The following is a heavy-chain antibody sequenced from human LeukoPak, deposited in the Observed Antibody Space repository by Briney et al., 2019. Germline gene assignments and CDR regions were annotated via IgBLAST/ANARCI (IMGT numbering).Heavy chain of an antibody. CDR2: IYYSGST. CDR1: GGSISGYY. J-gene: IGHJ4*02. V-gene: IGHV4-59*08. CDR3: ARLPGIAAAGHNPLDY. Sequence: SETLSLTCTVSGGSISGYYWSWIRQPPGKGLEWIGYIYYSGSTNYNPSLKSRVTISVDTSKNQFSLKLSSVTAADTAVYYCARLPGIAAAGHNPLDYWGQGTLVTVSS. D-gene: IGHD6-13*01.